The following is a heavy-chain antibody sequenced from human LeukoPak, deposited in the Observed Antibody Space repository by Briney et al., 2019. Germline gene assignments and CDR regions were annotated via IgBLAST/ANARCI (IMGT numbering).Heavy chain of an antibody. CDR1: GYNFATYW. Sequence: GESLKISCKGSGYNFATYWIGWVRQMPGKGLEWMGIIYPGDSDTRYSPSFQGQVTISADKSISTAYLQWSSLKASDTAMYYCARSTLTYYYDSSGYPLQNYFDYWGQGTLVTVSS. D-gene: IGHD3-22*01. J-gene: IGHJ4*02. CDR2: IYPGDSDT. CDR3: ARSTLTYYYDSSGYPLQNYFDY. V-gene: IGHV5-51*01.